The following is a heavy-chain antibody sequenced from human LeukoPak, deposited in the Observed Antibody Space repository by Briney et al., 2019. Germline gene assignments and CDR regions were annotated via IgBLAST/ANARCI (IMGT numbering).Heavy chain of an antibody. V-gene: IGHV3-30*18. J-gene: IGHJ3*02. CDR2: ISYDGSNK. D-gene: IGHD1-7*01. CDR3: AKEDAGNWNYADAFDI. CDR1: GFTFSSYA. Sequence: GGSLRLSCAASGFTFSSYAMTWVRQAPGKGLEWVAVISYDGSNKYYADSVKGRFTISRDNSKNTLYLQMNSLRAEDTAVYYCAKEDAGNWNYADAFDIWRQGTKVTVSS.